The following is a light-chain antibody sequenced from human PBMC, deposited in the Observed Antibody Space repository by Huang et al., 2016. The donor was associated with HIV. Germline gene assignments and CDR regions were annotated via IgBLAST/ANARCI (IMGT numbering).Light chain of an antibody. Sequence: IQLTQSPSSLSASVGDRVPITCRASQDINTNLAWYQQKPGKAPKVLIYAASTLQSGVPSRFSGSASGIYFSLTINNLQPEDFATYYCQQLDTYPITFGQGTRLDI. J-gene: IGKJ5*01. V-gene: IGKV1-9*01. CDR2: AAS. CDR1: QDINTN. CDR3: QQLDTYPIT.